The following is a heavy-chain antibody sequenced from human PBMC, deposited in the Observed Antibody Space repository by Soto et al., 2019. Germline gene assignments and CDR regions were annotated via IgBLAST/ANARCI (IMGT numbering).Heavy chain of an antibody. V-gene: IGHV3-49*03. CDR2: IRSKGYGGTT. Sequence: PGGSLRLSCAVSGFTFRYAWMSWFRQAPGKGLEWLSFIRSKGYGGTTESAASVRGRFITSRDDSKSIAYLQMNSLKTEDTAVYYCASLTSWSQEYYYGMDVWGQGTTVTVSS. CDR3: ASLTSWSQEYYYGMDV. D-gene: IGHD2-2*01. J-gene: IGHJ6*02. CDR1: GFTFRYAW.